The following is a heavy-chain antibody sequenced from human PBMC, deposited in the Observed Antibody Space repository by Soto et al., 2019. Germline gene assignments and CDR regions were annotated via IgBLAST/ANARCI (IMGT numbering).Heavy chain of an antibody. D-gene: IGHD2-15*01. CDR1: AVSITSYK. Sequence: SETLSLTCTVSAVSITSYKWSWIRQSPGKGLEWIAYMYSSGSSSYNPSLKSRATISVDTSRNQYSLQLNSATAADTPVYYCAREWSAFDYWGQGMLVTVSS. CDR2: MYSSGSS. J-gene: IGHJ4*02. CDR3: AREWSAFDY. V-gene: IGHV4-59*01.